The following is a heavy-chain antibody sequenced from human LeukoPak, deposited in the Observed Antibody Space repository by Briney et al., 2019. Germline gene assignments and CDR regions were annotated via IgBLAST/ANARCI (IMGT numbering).Heavy chain of an antibody. CDR3: ARGPDYGDYARPDYYYYGMDV. J-gene: IGHJ6*02. CDR2: IYKSGST. D-gene: IGHD4-17*01. CDR1: GDSISSYY. V-gene: IGHV4-59*01. Sequence: TSETLSLTCTVSGDSISSYYWSWIRQPPGKGLEWIGYIYKSGSTNYNPSLKSRVTISVDTSKNQFSLKLSSVTAADTAVYYCARGPDYGDYARPDYYYYGMDVWGQGTTVTVSS.